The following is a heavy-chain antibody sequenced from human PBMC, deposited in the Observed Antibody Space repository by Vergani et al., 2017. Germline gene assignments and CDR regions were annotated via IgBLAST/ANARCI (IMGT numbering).Heavy chain of an antibody. CDR3: ASCVHTYDILTGPPPFDP. Sequence: QLQLQESGPGLVKPSETLSLTCTVSGGPISSSSYYWGWIRQPPGKGLEWIGSIYYSGSTSYNPSLKSLVTISVDTSKNQFSLELSSVTAADTAVYYCASCVHTYDILTGPPPFDPWGQGTLVTVSS. J-gene: IGHJ5*02. V-gene: IGHV4-39*07. CDR1: GGPISSSSYY. D-gene: IGHD3-9*01. CDR2: IYYSGST.